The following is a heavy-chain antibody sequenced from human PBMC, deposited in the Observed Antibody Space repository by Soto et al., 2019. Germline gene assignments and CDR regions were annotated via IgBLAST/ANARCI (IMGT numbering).Heavy chain of an antibody. CDR3: ARYGRKWNYYYFGMDV. J-gene: IGHJ6*02. CDR2: IYYSGST. CDR1: VGSISSDDYY. D-gene: IGHD1-26*01. V-gene: IGHV4-30-4*01. Sequence: TLSLTCTVSVGSISSDDYYWSWFLQPPGKGLEWIGYIYYSGSTYYNPSLKSRVSISVDTSKNQFSLKLRSVTAADTAVYYCARYGRKWNYYYFGMDVWGQGTTVTVSS.